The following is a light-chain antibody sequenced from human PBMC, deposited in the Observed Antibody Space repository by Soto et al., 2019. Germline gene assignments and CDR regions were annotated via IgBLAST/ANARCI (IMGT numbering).Light chain of an antibody. Sequence: EIVLTQSPATLSLSPGERATLSCRASQSVSSHLAWYQQKPGQAPRLLIYDASNRATGIPARVSGSGSGTDFTLTISSLEPEDVAVYYCQQRSNWPLWTFGQGTKVEIK. CDR2: DAS. V-gene: IGKV3-11*01. CDR1: QSVSSH. J-gene: IGKJ1*01. CDR3: QQRSNWPLWT.